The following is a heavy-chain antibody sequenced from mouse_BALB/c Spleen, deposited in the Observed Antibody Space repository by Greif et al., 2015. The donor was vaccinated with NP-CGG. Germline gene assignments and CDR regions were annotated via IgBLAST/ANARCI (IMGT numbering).Heavy chain of an antibody. V-gene: IGHV5-4*02. D-gene: IGHD4-1*01. CDR3: ARRGWDDAMDY. CDR1: GFTFSDYY. Sequence: EVMLVESGGGLVKPGGSLKLSCAASGFTFSDYYMYWVRQTPEKRLEWVATISDGGSYTYYPDSVKGRFTISRDNAKNNLYLQMSSLKSEDTAMYYCARRGWDDAMDYWGQGTSVTVSS. J-gene: IGHJ4*01. CDR2: ISDGGSYT.